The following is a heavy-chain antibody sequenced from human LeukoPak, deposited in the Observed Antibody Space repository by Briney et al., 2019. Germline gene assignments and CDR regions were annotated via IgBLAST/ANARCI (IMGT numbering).Heavy chain of an antibody. CDR1: GFTFSSYD. CDR3: ARIGVDAFDI. J-gene: IGHJ3*02. V-gene: IGHV3-13*01. CDR2: IGTEGDT. Sequence: GGSLRLSCAASGFTFSSYDMHWVRQATAKGLEWVSAIGTEGDTFYPGSVKGRFTISRDNAENSLYLQMNSLRAEDTAVYYCARIGVDAFDIWGQGTMVTVSS.